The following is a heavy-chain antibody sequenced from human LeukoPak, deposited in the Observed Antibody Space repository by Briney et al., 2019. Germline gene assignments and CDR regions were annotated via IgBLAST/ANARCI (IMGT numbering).Heavy chain of an antibody. CDR1: GFTFSSYS. D-gene: IGHD3-22*01. V-gene: IGHV3-30*03. CDR2: MSYDGSNK. J-gene: IGHJ3*02. Sequence: GGSLRLSCAASGFTFSSYSMNWVRQAPGKGLEWVAVMSYDGSNKYYADSVKGRFTISRDNSKNTLYLQMNSLRAEDTAVYYCARGAFGDSSGYYHKAFDIWGQGTMVTVSS. CDR3: ARGAFGDSSGYYHKAFDI.